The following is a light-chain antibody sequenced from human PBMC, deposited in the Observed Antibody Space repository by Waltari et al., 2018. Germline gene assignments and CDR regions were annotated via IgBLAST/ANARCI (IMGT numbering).Light chain of an antibody. CDR3: SSYTTSSTLV. V-gene: IGLV2-14*03. CDR2: DVS. Sequence: QSALTQPASVSGSPGQSITISCTGTSSDIGRSEYVSWYQQHPGKAPKLMIYDVSNRPSGFSARFSGSKSGNTASLTISGLQAEDEGDYYCSSYTTSSTLVFGGGTKLTVL. J-gene: IGLJ2*01. CDR1: SSDIGRSEY.